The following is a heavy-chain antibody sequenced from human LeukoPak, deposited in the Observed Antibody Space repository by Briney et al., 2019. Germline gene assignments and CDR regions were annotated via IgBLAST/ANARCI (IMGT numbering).Heavy chain of an antibody. CDR3: ARVDFDMGGSYYGAFDI. V-gene: IGHV1-69*05. Sequence: ASVKVSCKASGGTFSSYAISWVRQAPGQGLEWMGGIIPIFGTANYAQKFQGRVTTTTDESTRTAYMELSSLRSEDTAVYYCARVDFDMGGSYYGAFDIWGQGTMVTVSS. CDR2: IIPIFGTA. J-gene: IGHJ3*02. CDR1: GGTFSSYA. D-gene: IGHD1-26*01.